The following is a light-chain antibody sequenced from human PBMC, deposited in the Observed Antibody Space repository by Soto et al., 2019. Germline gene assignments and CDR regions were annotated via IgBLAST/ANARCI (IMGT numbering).Light chain of an antibody. V-gene: IGKV1-17*03. J-gene: IGKJ4*02. Sequence: DIQMTQSPSAMSASLGDRVTITCRASQGISNSLAWFQQKPGKVPKRLIYGASTLESEVPSRFSGSGSGTVFTLTISSLQPEDFATYYCLQYNSHPFTFGGGTKVDIK. CDR3: LQYNSHPFT. CDR2: GAS. CDR1: QGISNS.